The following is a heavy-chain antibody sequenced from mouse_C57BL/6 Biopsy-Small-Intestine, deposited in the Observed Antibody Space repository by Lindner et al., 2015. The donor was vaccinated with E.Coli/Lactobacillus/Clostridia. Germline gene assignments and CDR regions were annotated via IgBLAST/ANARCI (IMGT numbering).Heavy chain of an antibody. Sequence: VQLQESGAELVRPGASVKLSCTASGFNIKDDYMHWVKQRPEQGLEWIGWIDPENGDTEYASKFQGKATITADTSSNTAYLQLSSPTSEDTAVYYCTRYYYGSEGETYYFDYWGQGTTLTVSS. V-gene: IGHV14-4*01. CDR1: GFNIKDDY. CDR2: IDPENGDT. CDR3: TRYYYGSEGETYYFDY. D-gene: IGHD1-1*01. J-gene: IGHJ2*01.